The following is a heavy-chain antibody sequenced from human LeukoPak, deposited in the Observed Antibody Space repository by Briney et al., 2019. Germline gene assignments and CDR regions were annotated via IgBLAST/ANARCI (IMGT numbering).Heavy chain of an antibody. CDR2: IIPIFGTA. CDR1: GGTFSSYA. CDR3: ARGSRTGWYYFDY. Sequence: PVKVSCKASGGTFSSYAFSWVRQAPGQGLEWMGGIIPIFGTANYAQKFQVRGTITADTSTSTAYLELTSLRSDDTAVYYCARGSRTGWYYFDYWGQGTLVTVSS. D-gene: IGHD6-19*01. J-gene: IGHJ4*02. V-gene: IGHV1-69*06.